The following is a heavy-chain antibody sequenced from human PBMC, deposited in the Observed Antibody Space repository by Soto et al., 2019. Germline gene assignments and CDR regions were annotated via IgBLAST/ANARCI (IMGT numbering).Heavy chain of an antibody. V-gene: IGHV3-21*01. CDR3: ARGVWSGGYFDY. J-gene: IGHJ4*02. CDR2: ISSSSSYI. D-gene: IGHD3-10*01. CDR1: GFTFSSYS. Sequence: EVQLVESGGGLVKPGGSLRLSCAASGFTFSSYSMNWVRQAPGKGLEWVSSISSSSSYIYYADSVKGRFTISRDNAKNSLYLQMNSLRAEDTAVYYCARGVWSGGYFDYWGQGTLVTVSS.